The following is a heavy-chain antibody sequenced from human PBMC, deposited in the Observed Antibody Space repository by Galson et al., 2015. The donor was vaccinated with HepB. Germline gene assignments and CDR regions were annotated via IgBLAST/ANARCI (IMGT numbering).Heavy chain of an antibody. CDR1: GFTFTNYG. J-gene: IGHJ5*02. V-gene: IGHV1-18*04. CDR3: ARNDTLSGADT. Sequence: SVKVSCKASGFTFTNYGITWVRQAPGQGLEWMGWISGYGDNTQYAQKFHDRVTMTTETSTDTAYMELRSLISDDTAVYYCARNDTLSGADTWGQGTLDTVSS. CDR2: ISGYGDNT. D-gene: IGHD2/OR15-2a*01.